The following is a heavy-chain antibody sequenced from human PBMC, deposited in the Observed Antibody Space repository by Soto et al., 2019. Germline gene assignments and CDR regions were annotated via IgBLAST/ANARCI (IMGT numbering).Heavy chain of an antibody. V-gene: IGHV4-34*01. D-gene: IGHD3-3*01. CDR1: CGSYSGYY. CDR2: INHSGRT. Sequence: SDTLSLTCAVYCGSYSGYYWSWIRQPPGKGLEWIGEINHSGRTNYNPSLKSRVNISVDTSKNQFSLKMSSVTAADTAVYYCARRRGYDFWSGYYPYYGMDVWGQGTTVT. CDR3: ARRRGYDFWSGYYPYYGMDV. J-gene: IGHJ6*02.